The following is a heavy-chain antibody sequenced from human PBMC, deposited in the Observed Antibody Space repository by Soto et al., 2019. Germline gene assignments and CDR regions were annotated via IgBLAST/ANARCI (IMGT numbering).Heavy chain of an antibody. J-gene: IGHJ4*02. CDR2: ISAYNGNT. D-gene: IGHD3-16*01. CDR3: EKGGTPIDY. Sequence: QVQLVQSGAEVKKPGASVKVSCKTSGYTFTNFGLSWVRQAPGQGLEWMGWISAYNGNTNYAQNFQGRVTMTTGTYTSTAYMELRSLRSDDKAVYYCEKGGTPIDYWGQGTLVTVSS. CDR1: GYTFTNFG. V-gene: IGHV1-18*01.